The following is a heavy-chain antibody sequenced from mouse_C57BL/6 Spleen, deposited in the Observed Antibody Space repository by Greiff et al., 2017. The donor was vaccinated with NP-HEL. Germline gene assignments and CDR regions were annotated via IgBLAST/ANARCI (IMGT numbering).Heavy chain of an antibody. J-gene: IGHJ4*01. CDR3: ARSWAVVATDAMDY. Sequence: QVQLQQPGAELVKPGASVKLSCKASGYTFTSYWMHWVKQRPGQGLEWIGMIHPNSGSTNYNEKFKSKATLTVDKSSSTAYMQLSSLTSEDSAVYYCARSWAVVATDAMDYWGQGTSVTVSS. D-gene: IGHD1-1*01. V-gene: IGHV1-64*01. CDR1: GYTFTSYW. CDR2: IHPNSGST.